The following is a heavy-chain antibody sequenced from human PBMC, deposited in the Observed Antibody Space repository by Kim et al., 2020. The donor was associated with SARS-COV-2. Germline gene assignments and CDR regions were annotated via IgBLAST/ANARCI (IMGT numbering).Heavy chain of an antibody. Sequence: GGSLRLSCAASGFTFSSYGMHWVRQAPGKGLEWVAVIWYDGSNKYYADSVKGRFTISRDNSKNTLYLQMNSLRAEDTAVYYCARDLRNSIAVAGPPDYWGQGTLVTVSS. J-gene: IGHJ4*02. CDR1: GFTFSSYG. CDR3: ARDLRNSIAVAGPPDY. V-gene: IGHV3-33*01. CDR2: IWYDGSNK. D-gene: IGHD6-19*01.